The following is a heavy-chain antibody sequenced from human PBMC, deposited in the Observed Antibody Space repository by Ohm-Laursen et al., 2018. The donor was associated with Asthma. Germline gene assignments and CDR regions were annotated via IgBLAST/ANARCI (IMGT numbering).Heavy chain of an antibody. CDR3: ARDPENCSSTSCRYYYYYGMDV. J-gene: IGHJ6*02. V-gene: IGHV3-23*01. D-gene: IGHD2-2*01. CDR1: GFTFNKHH. Sequence: SLRLSCAASGFTFNKHHMTWVRQAPGKGLEWVSAIDGSGGRTYYADSVKGRFTISRDNSKNTLYLQMNSLRAEDTAVYYCARDPENCSSTSCRYYYYYGMDVWGQGTTVTVSS. CDR2: IDGSGGRT.